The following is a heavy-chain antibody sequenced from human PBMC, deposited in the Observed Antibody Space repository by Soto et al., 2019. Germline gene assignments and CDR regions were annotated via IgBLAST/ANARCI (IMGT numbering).Heavy chain of an antibody. Sequence: SETLSLTCSVSGGSISSAGYYWSWIRQHPGKGLEWIGYIHYRGSTYYNPSLESRVTISVDTSKNEFSLNLSSVTAADTAVYYCARFTGMVNSYHYYGLDVWGQGTTVTVSS. V-gene: IGHV4-31*03. D-gene: IGHD5-18*01. CDR2: IHYRGST. J-gene: IGHJ6*02. CDR1: GGSISSAGYY. CDR3: ARFTGMVNSYHYYGLDV.